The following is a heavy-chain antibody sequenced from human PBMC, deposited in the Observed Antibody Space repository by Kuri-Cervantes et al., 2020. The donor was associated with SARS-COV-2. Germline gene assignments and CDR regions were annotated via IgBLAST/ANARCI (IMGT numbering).Heavy chain of an antibody. CDR1: GGSISSGDYY. V-gene: IGHV4-30-4*08. D-gene: IGHD6-19*01. J-gene: IGHJ4*02. CDR3: ARDWYSSGWTVVDY. CDR2: IYYSGST. Sequence: SETLSLTCTVSGGSISSGDYYWSWIRQPPGKGLEWIGYIYYSGSTYYNPSLKSRVTMSVDTSKNQFSLKLSSVTVADTAVYYCARDWYSSGWTVVDYWGQGTLVTVSS.